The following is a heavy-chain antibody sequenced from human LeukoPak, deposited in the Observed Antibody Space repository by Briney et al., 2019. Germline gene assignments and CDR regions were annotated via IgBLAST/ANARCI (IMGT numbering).Heavy chain of an antibody. J-gene: IGHJ4*02. V-gene: IGHV3-11*01. CDR3: ARDFALRYSGSHAFDY. D-gene: IGHD1-26*01. CDR1: GFTFSDYY. Sequence: GGSLRLSCAASGFTFSDYYMSWIRQAPGKGLEWVSYISSSGSTIYYADSVKGRFTISRDNAKNSLYLQMYSLRAEDTAVYYCARDFALRYSGSHAFDYWGQGTLVTVSS. CDR2: ISSSGSTI.